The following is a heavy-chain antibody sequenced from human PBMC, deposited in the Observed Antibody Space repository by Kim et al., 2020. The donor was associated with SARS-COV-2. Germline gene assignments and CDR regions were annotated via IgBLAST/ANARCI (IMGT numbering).Heavy chain of an antibody. D-gene: IGHD3-10*01. V-gene: IGHV3-23*01. J-gene: IGHJ6*02. Sequence: ADSVKGLSTISRDTAKSTLYLQMNSLSAEDTAVYYCARDRRGFNPYYGMDVWGQGTTVIVSS. CDR3: ARDRRGFNPYYGMDV.